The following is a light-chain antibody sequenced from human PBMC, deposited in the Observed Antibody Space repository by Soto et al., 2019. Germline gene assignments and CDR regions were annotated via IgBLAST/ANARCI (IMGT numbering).Light chain of an antibody. CDR3: SSYPSSSTRV. V-gene: IGLV2-14*01. Sequence: QSALTQPASVSGSPGQSITISCTGTSSDVGGYNYVSWYQQHPGKAPKLMIYDVSNRPSGVSNRFSGYKSGNTASLTISGLKAEDEADYSCSSYPSSSTRVFGGGTQLTV. J-gene: IGLJ3*02. CDR2: DVS. CDR1: SSDVGGYNY.